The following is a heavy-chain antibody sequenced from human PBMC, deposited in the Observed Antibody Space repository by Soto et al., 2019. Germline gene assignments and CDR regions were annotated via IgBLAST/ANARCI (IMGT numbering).Heavy chain of an antibody. CDR1: GSTVSGSA. V-gene: IGHV3-73*01. CDR3: TTVQLVITYY. D-gene: IGHD1-1*01. CDR2: IRSKANSYAT. J-gene: IGHJ4*02. Sequence: EVQLVESGGGLVQPGGSLKLSCAASGSTVSGSAMHWVREAAGKGLEWVGRIRSKANSYATAFAASVKGRFTITRDDSKNTAYLQLHSLKTEDTYVYYCTTVQLVITYYWGQAHLITVSS.